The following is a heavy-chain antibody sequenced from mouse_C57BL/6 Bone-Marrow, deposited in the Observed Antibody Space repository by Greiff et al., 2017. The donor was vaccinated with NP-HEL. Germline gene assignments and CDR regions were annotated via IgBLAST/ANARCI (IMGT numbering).Heavy chain of an antibody. CDR2: IYPRSGNT. J-gene: IGHJ3*01. V-gene: IGHV1-81*01. D-gene: IGHD2-5*01. CDR1: GYTFTSYG. Sequence: VQLQQSGAELARPGASVKLSCKASGYTFTSYGISWVKQRPGQGLEWIGEIYPRSGNTYYNEKFKGKATLTADKSSSTAYMELRSLTSEDSAVYFCASSYSIVFAYWGQGTLVTVSA. CDR3: ASSYSIVFAY.